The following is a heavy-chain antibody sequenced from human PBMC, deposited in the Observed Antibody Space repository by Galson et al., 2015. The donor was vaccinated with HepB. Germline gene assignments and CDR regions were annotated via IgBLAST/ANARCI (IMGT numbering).Heavy chain of an antibody. CDR3: ARVFTLYGMDV. Sequence: SLRLSCAASGFTFSSHGMNWVRQAPGKGLEWVASISGISDYIYYADSVKGRFTISRDNAKNSLYLEMKSLRAEDTALYYCARVFTLYGMDVWGQGATVTVSS. D-gene: IGHD2-15*01. CDR2: ISGISDYI. CDR1: GFTFSSHG. V-gene: IGHV3-21*01. J-gene: IGHJ6*01.